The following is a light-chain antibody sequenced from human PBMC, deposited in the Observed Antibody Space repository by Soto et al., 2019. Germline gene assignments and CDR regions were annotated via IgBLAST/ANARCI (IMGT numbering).Light chain of an antibody. CDR2: ATS. Sequence: DIQMTQSPSSVSASIGDRVTITCRASQGVSSWLAWYQQKPGKAPNLLIYATSNLQSGVPSRFSGSGSGTDFTLTISSLHPEDFATYYCQQPHTFPLTFGPGSKVHI. CDR1: QGVSSW. CDR3: QQPHTFPLT. V-gene: IGKV1-12*01. J-gene: IGKJ3*01.